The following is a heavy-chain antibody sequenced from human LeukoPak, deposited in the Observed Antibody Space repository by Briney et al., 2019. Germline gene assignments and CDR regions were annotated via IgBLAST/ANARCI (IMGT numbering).Heavy chain of an antibody. Sequence: GGSLRLSCAASGFTFSSYAMHWVRQAPGKGLEGGAVISYDGSNKYYADSVKGRFTISRDNSKNTLYLQMNSLRAEDTAVYYCARSAGYPLTSTYLDYWGQGTLATVSS. CDR1: GFTFSSYA. D-gene: IGHD6-13*01. J-gene: IGHJ4*02. CDR2: ISYDGSNK. V-gene: IGHV3-30-3*01. CDR3: ARSAGYPLTSTYLDY.